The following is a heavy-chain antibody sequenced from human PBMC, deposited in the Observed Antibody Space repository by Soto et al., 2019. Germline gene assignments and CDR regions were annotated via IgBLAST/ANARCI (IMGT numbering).Heavy chain of an antibody. Sequence: VGSLRLSCAASGFTFSSYAMHWVRQAPGKGLEWVALISYDGSTKYYADSVKGRFTFSRDNSKNTLYLQMNSLRAEDTAVYYCARDHGNYYDSSGYYWFNPWGQGTLVTVSS. J-gene: IGHJ5*02. CDR2: ISYDGSTK. V-gene: IGHV3-30-3*01. CDR1: GFTFSSYA. D-gene: IGHD3-22*01. CDR3: ARDHGNYYDSSGYYWFNP.